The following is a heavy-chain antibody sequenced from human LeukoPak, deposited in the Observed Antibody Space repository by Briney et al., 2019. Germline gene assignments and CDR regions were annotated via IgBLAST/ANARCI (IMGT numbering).Heavy chain of an antibody. J-gene: IGHJ4*02. V-gene: IGHV4-30-2*01. CDR1: GGSLSSGGYY. CDR2: IYHSGST. Sequence: PSETLSLTCTVSGGSLSSGGYYWSWIRQPPGKGLEWIGYIYHSGSTYYNPSLKSRVTISVDRSKNQCSLKLSSVTAADTAVYYCARGGGELPSYSGSYYANYWGQGTLVTVSS. D-gene: IGHD1-26*01. CDR3: ARGGGELPSYSGSYYANY.